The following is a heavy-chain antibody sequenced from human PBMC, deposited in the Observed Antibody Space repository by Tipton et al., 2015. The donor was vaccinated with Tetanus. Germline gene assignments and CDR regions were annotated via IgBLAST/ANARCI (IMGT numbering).Heavy chain of an antibody. CDR3: VRRSLLNYGLDV. D-gene: IGHD2-21*01. J-gene: IGHJ6*02. CDR2: LNGEGRRT. V-gene: IGHV3-74*03. CDR1: GFPFSSHY. Sequence: SLRLSCTASGFPFSSHYMHWVRQVPGKGLVWVARLNGEGRRTTYADSVKGRFAITRDNAKNTLHLQMSRLRAEDAGMYYCVRRSLLNYGLDVWGQGTSVTVSS.